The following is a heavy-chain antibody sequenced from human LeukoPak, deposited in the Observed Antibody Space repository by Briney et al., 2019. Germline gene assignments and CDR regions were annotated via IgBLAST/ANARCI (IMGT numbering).Heavy chain of an antibody. Sequence: GSSVKVSCKASGYTFTSYGISWVRQAPGQGLEWMGWTSAYNGNTNYAQKLQGRVTMTTDTSTSTAYMELRSLRSDDTAVYYCARDIPLDYDFWSGYPYQLFDYWGQGTLVTVSS. CDR3: ARDIPLDYDFWSGYPYQLFDY. D-gene: IGHD3-3*01. CDR2: TSAYNGNT. J-gene: IGHJ4*02. V-gene: IGHV1-18*01. CDR1: GYTFTSYG.